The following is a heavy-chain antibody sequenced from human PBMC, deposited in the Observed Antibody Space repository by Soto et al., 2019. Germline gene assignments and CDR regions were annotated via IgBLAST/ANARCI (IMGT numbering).Heavy chain of an antibody. CDR1: GVTFSSET. Sequence: QVQLVQFGADVKKPGSSVKVSCQASGVTFSSETLGWVRQAPGQGLAWVGGIIPLFGTASYAQKFQGRVTITADESTSTVYMELSSLRSDDTAVYFCATELGENPASPFDAWGQGTLVTVSS. CDR3: ATELGENPASPFDA. D-gene: IGHD3-10*01. V-gene: IGHV1-69*01. J-gene: IGHJ4*02. CDR2: IIPLFGTA.